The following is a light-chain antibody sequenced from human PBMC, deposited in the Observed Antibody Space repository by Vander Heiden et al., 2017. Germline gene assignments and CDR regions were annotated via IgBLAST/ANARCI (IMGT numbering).Light chain of an antibody. CDR3: QVWDSSSDHPVV. CDR2: DDS. CDR1: NIGSKS. J-gene: IGLJ2*01. Sequence: SHVLTLPHSVSVAPGQTARITCGGNNIGSKSVHWYQQKPGQAPGLVVYDDSDRASGIPERFSGSNSGNTATLTISRVEAGDEADYYCQVWDSSSDHPVVFGGGTKLTVL. V-gene: IGLV3-21*02.